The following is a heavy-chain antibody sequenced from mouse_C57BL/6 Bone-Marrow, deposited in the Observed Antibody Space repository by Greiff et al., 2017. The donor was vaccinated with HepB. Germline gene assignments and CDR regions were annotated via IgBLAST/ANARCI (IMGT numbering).Heavy chain of an antibody. CDR1: GFTFSSYA. Sequence: EVQRVESGEGLVKPGGSLKLSCAASGFTFSSYAMSWVRQTPEKRLEWVAYISSGGDYIYYADTVKGRFTISRDNARNTLYLQMSSLKSEDTAMYYCTREGGYGSSSAWFAYWGQGTTLTVSS. V-gene: IGHV5-9-1*02. CDR2: ISSGGDYI. D-gene: IGHD1-1*01. CDR3: TREGGYGSSSAWFAY. J-gene: IGHJ2*01.